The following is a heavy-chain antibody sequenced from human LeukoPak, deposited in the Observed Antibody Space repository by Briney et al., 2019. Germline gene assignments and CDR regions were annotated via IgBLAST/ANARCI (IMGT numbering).Heavy chain of an antibody. Sequence: GGSLRLSCAASGFTFRSYGMHWVRQAPGKGLEWVAIVWYDGNNRYYADSVKGRFTVSRDNSKDTVSLQLNSLRAEDAAVYYCARGSGAAAGAFDYWGQGTLVTVPS. CDR2: VWYDGNNR. CDR3: ARGSGAAAGAFDY. J-gene: IGHJ4*02. V-gene: IGHV3-33*01. CDR1: GFTFRSYG. D-gene: IGHD6-13*01.